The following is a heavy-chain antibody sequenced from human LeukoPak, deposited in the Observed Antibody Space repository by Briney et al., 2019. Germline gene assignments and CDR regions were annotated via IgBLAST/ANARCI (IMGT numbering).Heavy chain of an antibody. CDR1: GFTFSSYA. CDR3: AKMKGHPLPKYYMDV. V-gene: IGHV3-23*01. D-gene: IGHD1-26*01. J-gene: IGHJ6*01. Sequence: GGSLRLSCAASGFTFSSYAMSWVRQAPGKGLEWVSYISSSSSTIYYADSVKGRFTISRDNSKNTLYLEMNSLRAEDTAIYYCAKMKGHPLPKYYMDVWGQGTTVTVSS. CDR2: ISSSSSTI.